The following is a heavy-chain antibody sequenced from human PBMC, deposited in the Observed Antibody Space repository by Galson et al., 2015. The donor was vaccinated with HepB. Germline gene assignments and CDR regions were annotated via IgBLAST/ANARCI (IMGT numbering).Heavy chain of an antibody. CDR3: AISGLCSGYSCAFDD. D-gene: IGHD2-15*01. V-gene: IGHV3-11*06. CDR1: GSAFKTSY. Sequence: SLRLSCAASGSAFKTSYMNWIRQAPGKGPEWLSYISVGSSYTLYSESVKGRFTISRDNFRNTIYLRMTNLRIDDTAVYYCAISGLCSGYSCAFDDWGRGTLVSVS. CDR2: ISVGSSYT. J-gene: IGHJ3*01.